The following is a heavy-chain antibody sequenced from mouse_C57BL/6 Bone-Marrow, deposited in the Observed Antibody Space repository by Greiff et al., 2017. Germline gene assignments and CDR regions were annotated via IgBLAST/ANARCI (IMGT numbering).Heavy chain of an antibody. V-gene: IGHV5-12*01. CDR2: ISNGGGST. J-gene: IGHJ3*01. CDR1: GFTFSDYY. CDR3: ASDTGGAY. Sequence: EVHLVESGGGLVQPGGSLKLSCAASGFTFSDYYMYWVRQTPEKRLEWVAYISNGGGSTYYPDTVKGRFTISRDNAKNTLYLQMSRLKSEDTAMYYCASDTGGAYWGQGTLVTVSA.